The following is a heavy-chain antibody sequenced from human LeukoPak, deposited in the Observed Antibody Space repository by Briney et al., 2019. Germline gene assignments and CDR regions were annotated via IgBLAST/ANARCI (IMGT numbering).Heavy chain of an antibody. Sequence: ASVKVSCKASGYTFTNYAMNWVRQAPGQGLEWMGWINTNTGNPTYAQGFTGRVVFSLDTSVSTAYLQISSLKAEDTAVYYCARDHVKLGSSFHPFDAFDVWGQGTLVTVSS. V-gene: IGHV7-4-1*02. D-gene: IGHD2-2*01. CDR3: ARDHVKLGSSFHPFDAFDV. CDR1: GYTFTNYA. J-gene: IGHJ3*01. CDR2: INTNTGNP.